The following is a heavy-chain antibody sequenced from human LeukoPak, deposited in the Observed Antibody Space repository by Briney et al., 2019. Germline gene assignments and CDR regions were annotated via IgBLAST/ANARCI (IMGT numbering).Heavy chain of an antibody. CDR2: IWSDGSKK. D-gene: IGHD1-26*01. V-gene: IGHV3-33*01. J-gene: IGHJ6*02. CDR3: ARDPAARSGNYSYHGMDV. Sequence: GRSLRLSCVASGFTFTNNGYHWVRQAPGKGLEWVAAIWSDGSKKYYADSVKGRFTISKDNSESTLFLQMNSLRAEDTAVYYCARDPAARSGNYSYHGMDVWGLGTTVTVSS. CDR1: GFTFTNNG.